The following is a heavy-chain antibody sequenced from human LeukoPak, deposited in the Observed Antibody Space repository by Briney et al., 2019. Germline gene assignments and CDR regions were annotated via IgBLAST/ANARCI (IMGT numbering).Heavy chain of an antibody. CDR3: AREWGLKQWLVDY. V-gene: IGHV3-7*01. Sequence: GGSLRLSCAASGFTFSSYWMSWVRQAPGKGLERVANIKQEGSEKYYVDSVKGRFTISRDNAKNSLYLQMNSLRAEDTAVYYCAREWGLKQWLVDYWGQGTLVTVSS. J-gene: IGHJ4*02. CDR1: GFTFSSYW. D-gene: IGHD6-19*01. CDR2: IKQEGSEK.